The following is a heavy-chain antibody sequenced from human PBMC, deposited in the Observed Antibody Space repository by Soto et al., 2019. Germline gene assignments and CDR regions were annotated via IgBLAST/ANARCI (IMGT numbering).Heavy chain of an antibody. CDR3: ESRDSSSWSIAY. D-gene: IGHD6-13*01. Sequence: SETLSLTCTVSGGSISNYYWSWIRQPPGKGLEWIGFMSYRGTTNYNPSLKSRVTISVDTSKNQFSLKLSSVTAADTAVYYCESRDSSSWSIAYWGQGTLVTVSS. J-gene: IGHJ4*02. CDR2: MSYRGTT. CDR1: GGSISNYY. V-gene: IGHV4-59*08.